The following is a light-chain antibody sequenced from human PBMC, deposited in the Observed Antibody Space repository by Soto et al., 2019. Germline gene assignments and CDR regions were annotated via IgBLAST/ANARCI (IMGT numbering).Light chain of an antibody. V-gene: IGKV1-12*01. CDR2: AAS. J-gene: IGKJ4*01. Sequence: DIQMTQSPSTLSASVGDRVTITCRASESIDNWLAWYQQKPGEAPKLLISAASSLGSGVPSRFSGSGSGTDFTLTISSLQPEDFATYYCQQANSFPFTFGGGTKVDIK. CDR3: QQANSFPFT. CDR1: ESIDNW.